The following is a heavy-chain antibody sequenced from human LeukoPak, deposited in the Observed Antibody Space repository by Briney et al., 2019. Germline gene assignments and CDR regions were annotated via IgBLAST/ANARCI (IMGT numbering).Heavy chain of an antibody. Sequence: PSETLSLTCTVSGYSISSGYSWGWIRQPPGKGLEWIGSIYHSGNTYYNPSLKRRVTISVDTSKNQFSLNLSSVTAADTAVYYCARVLAAAGRSRRRGFDPWGQGTLVTVSS. D-gene: IGHD6-13*01. V-gene: IGHV4-38-2*02. CDR1: GYSISSGYS. J-gene: IGHJ5*02. CDR3: ARVLAAAGRSRRRGFDP. CDR2: IYHSGNT.